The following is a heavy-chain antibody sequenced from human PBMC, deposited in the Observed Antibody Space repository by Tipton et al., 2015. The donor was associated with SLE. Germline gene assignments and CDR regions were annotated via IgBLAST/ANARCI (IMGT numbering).Heavy chain of an antibody. D-gene: IGHD5-18*01. CDR2: IYHSGST. CDR1: GGSISSSNW. V-gene: IGHV4-4*02. J-gene: IGHJ4*02. CDR3: ARGRVDTAMVGRRYYFDY. Sequence: TLSLTCTVSGGSISSSNWWSWVRQPPGKGLEWIGEIYHSGSTNYNPSLKSRVTISVDKSKNQFSLNLSSVTAADTAVYYCARGRVDTAMVGRRYYFDYWGQGTLVTVSS.